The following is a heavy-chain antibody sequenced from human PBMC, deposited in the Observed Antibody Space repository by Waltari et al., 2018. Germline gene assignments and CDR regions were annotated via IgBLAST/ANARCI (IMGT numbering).Heavy chain of an antibody. J-gene: IGHJ4*02. CDR1: GYRFTGYY. Sequence: QAQLVQSGAEVAKPGASVKVSCRASGYRFTGYYMHWVRQAPGQGLQWMGRFNPDSGATRYGQKVGGRMNMTRNTSTSTAYMELNNLRSDDTAVYYCARGGYFGSGSYLYFDSWGQGTLVTVSS. CDR2: FNPDSGAT. CDR3: ARGGYFGSGSYLYFDS. D-gene: IGHD3-10*01. V-gene: IGHV1-2*02.